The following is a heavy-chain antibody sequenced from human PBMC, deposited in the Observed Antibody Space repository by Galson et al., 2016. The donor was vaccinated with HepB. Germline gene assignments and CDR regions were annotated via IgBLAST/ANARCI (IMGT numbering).Heavy chain of an antibody. J-gene: IGHJ3*02. Sequence: SLRLSCAGSGFIFSNYWMNWVRQAPGEGLEWVANIKQDGSEKDYVASVKGRFTISRDNAKKLMYLEMSSLRAEDTAVYYCARARIYSADGNHYDAFDIWGQGTMVTVSS. CDR1: GFIFSNYW. CDR2: IKQDGSEK. D-gene: IGHD6-13*01. V-gene: IGHV3-7*01. CDR3: ARARIYSADGNHYDAFDI.